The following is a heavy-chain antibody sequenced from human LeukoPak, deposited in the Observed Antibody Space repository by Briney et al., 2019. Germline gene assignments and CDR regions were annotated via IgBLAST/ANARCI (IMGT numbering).Heavy chain of an antibody. D-gene: IGHD4-23*01. V-gene: IGHV4-34*01. CDR1: GDSINNYF. J-gene: IGHJ4*02. Sequence: PSETLSLTCTVSGDSINNYFWSWIRQPPGKGLEWIGEINLAGTTNYNPSLKSRVTISVDTSKKQFSLCLTSVTAADTAVYYCAKSPAGGRWPQFWGQGTLVTVSS. CDR2: INLAGTT. CDR3: AKSPAGGRWPQF.